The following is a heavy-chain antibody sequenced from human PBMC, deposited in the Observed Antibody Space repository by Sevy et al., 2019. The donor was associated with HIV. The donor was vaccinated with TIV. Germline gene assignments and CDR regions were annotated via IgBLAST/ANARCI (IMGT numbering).Heavy chain of an antibody. V-gene: IGHV3-53*01. Sequence: GGSLRLSCAASGFTVSSNYMSWVRQAPGKGLEWVSVIYSGSSTYYADSVKGRFTISRDNSKNTLYLQMNSLRAEDTAVYYCARDHSSSWYDYWGQGTLVTVSS. CDR1: GFTVSSNY. CDR2: IYSGSST. J-gene: IGHJ4*02. CDR3: ARDHSSSWYDY. D-gene: IGHD6-13*01.